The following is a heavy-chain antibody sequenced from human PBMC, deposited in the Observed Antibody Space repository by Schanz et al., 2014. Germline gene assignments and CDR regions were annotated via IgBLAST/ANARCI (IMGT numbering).Heavy chain of an antibody. V-gene: IGHV1-2*02. J-gene: IGHJ2*01. Sequence: QVQLVQSGAEVKKPGASVKVSCKASGYTFTGYYMHWVRQAPGQGLEWMGWINPNSGGTNYAQKFQGKVTMTRDTAISTAYMELSRLRSDDTAVYYCARAGQDFEYSSLSTVWYFDLWGRGTLVTVSS. D-gene: IGHD6-6*01. CDR2: INPNSGGT. CDR3: ARAGQDFEYSSLSTVWYFDL. CDR1: GYTFTGYY.